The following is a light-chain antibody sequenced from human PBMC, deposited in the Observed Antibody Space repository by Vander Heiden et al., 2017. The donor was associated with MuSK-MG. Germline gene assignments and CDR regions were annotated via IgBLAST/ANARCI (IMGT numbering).Light chain of an antibody. CDR3: LQSSSTPYT. J-gene: IGKJ2*01. CDR2: WVS. V-gene: IGKV4-1*01. CDR1: QSVLYSSNNKTY. Sequence: ESGRTQCRGSLAVSLGERGTINCQSSQSVLYSSNNKTYLASSHLNPWQPPTMLIYWVSTRVSGVPDRFSGSGSGTDFTLTISSLQAEDVAVYYCLQSSSTPYTFGQGTKLEIK.